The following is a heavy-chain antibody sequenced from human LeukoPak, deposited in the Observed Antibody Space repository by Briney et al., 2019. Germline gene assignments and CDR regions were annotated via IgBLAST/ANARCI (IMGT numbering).Heavy chain of an antibody. CDR2: ISWNSGNV. D-gene: IGHD1-14*01. CDR1: GFTFDDYA. V-gene: IGHV3-9*01. J-gene: IGHJ3*02. CDR3: AKDAPGDAGAFDI. Sequence: PGGSLRLSCAASGFTFDDYAMHWVRQAPGKGLEWVSGISWNSGNVGYADSVKGRFTISRDNAKNSLYLQMNSLRAEDTALYYCAKDAPGDAGAFDIWGQGTVVTVSS.